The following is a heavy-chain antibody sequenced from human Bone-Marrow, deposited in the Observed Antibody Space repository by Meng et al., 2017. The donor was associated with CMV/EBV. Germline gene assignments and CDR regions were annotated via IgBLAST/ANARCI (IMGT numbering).Heavy chain of an antibody. V-gene: IGHV3-21*01. CDR3: ARLYDFWSGYYPDY. J-gene: IGHJ4*02. CDR1: GFTFSSYS. CDR2: ISSSSSYI. D-gene: IGHD3-3*01. Sequence: ESLKISCAASGFTFSSYSMNWVRQAPGKGLEWVSSISSSSSYIYYADSVKGRFTISRDNAKNSLYLQMNSLRAEDTAVYYCARLYDFWSGYYPDYWGQGTLVTVSS.